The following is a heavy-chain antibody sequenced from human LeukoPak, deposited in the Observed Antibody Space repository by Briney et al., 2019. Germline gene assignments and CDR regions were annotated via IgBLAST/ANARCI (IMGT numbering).Heavy chain of an antibody. Sequence: GSLRLSCVASGFTLGRYSMNWVRQAPGKGLEWVSYIGSSTSTIKYADSVKGRFTISSDNSKNTLYLQMNSLRAEDTAVYYCAKDPFSAFDYWGQGTLVTVSS. D-gene: IGHD2/OR15-2a*01. CDR1: GFTLGRYS. CDR2: IGSSTSTI. J-gene: IGHJ4*02. V-gene: IGHV3-48*01. CDR3: AKDPFSAFDY.